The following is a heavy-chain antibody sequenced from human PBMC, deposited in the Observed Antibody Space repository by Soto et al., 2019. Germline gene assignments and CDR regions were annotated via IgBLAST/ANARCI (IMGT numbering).Heavy chain of an antibody. D-gene: IGHD6-13*01. CDR1: GGSISSSNW. CDR3: ATYSGSWYMAFDP. J-gene: IGHJ5*02. Sequence: SETLSLTCAVSGGSISSSNWWSWVRQPPGKGLEWIGEIYHSGSTNYNPSLKSRLTLSLDKSKNHFSLNLNSVTAADTAVYYCATYSGSWYMAFDPWGQGTLVTVSS. V-gene: IGHV4-4*02. CDR2: IYHSGST.